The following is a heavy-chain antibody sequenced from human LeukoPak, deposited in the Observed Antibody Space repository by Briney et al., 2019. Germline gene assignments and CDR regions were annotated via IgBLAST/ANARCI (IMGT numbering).Heavy chain of an antibody. CDR1: GYSISSGYY. CDR2: IYHSGST. J-gene: IGHJ3*02. V-gene: IGHV4-38-2*02. CDR3: ARHTGIRAAFDI. D-gene: IGHD1-1*01. Sequence: PSETLSLTCTVSGYSISSGYYWGWIRQPPGKGLEWIGSIYHSGSTYYNPSLKSRVTISVDTSKNQFSLNLTSVTAADTAVYYCARHTGIRAAFDIWGQGTVVTVSS.